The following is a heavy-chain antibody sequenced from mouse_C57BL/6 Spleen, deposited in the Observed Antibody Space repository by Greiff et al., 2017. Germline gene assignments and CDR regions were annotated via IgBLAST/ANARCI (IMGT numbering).Heavy chain of an antibody. CDR2: IRNKANGYTT. CDR3: ARSPYDYDFDY. Sequence: EVMLVESGGGLVQPGGSLSLSCAASGFTFADYYMSWVRQPPGKALEWLGFIRNKANGYTTEYSASVQGRFTISRDNSQSILYLQMNALRAEDSATYYCARSPYDYDFDYWGQGTTLTVSS. J-gene: IGHJ2*01. D-gene: IGHD2-4*01. V-gene: IGHV7-3*01. CDR1: GFTFADYY.